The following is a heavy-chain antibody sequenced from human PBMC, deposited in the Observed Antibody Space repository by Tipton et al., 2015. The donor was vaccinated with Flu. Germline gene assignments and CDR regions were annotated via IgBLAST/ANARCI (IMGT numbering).Heavy chain of an antibody. D-gene: IGHD4-17*01. CDR3: ARITVTTFTPDY. J-gene: IGHJ4*02. Sequence: QLVQSGAEVKKPGASVKVSCKASGYTFTSYYMHWVRQAPGQGLEWMGIINPSGGSTSYAQKFQGRVTMTRDTSTSTVYMELSSLRSEDTAVYYCARITVTTFTPDYWGQGTLVTASS. CDR2: INPSGGST. V-gene: IGHV1-46*01. CDR1: GYTFTSYY.